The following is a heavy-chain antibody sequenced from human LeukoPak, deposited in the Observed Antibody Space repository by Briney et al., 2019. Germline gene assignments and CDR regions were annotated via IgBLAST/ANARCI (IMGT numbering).Heavy chain of an antibody. Sequence: GGSLRLSCAASGFTFSRYGMHWVRQAPGKGLEWVAVISYDGSNKHYGDSVQGRFTISRDNSRNTLYLQMNSLRAEDTAVYYCARASCSGGRCFSNFDYWGQGTLVTVSS. J-gene: IGHJ4*02. D-gene: IGHD2-15*01. CDR1: GFTFSRYG. CDR3: ARASCSGGRCFSNFDY. V-gene: IGHV3-30*03. CDR2: ISYDGSNK.